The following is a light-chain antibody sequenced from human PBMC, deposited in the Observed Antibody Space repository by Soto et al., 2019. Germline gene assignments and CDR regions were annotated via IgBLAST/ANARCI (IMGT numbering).Light chain of an antibody. Sequence: QSVLTQPPSISGAPGQRVTISCTGSSSNIGAGSDVHWYHQLPGTAPKLLIYGNTNRPSGVPDRFSGSKSGTSASLAIAGLQTEDEGDYDCQTYVSSLSGLYVFGTGTKVTVL. CDR3: QTYVSSLSGLYV. J-gene: IGLJ1*01. CDR1: SSNIGAGSD. V-gene: IGLV1-40*01. CDR2: GNT.